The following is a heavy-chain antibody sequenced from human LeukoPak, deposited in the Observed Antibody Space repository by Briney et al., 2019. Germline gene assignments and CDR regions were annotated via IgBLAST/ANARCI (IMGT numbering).Heavy chain of an antibody. V-gene: IGHV4-59*08. CDR1: GGSFSGYY. D-gene: IGHD3-9*01. CDR3: ASQTALPYFDLLLGDGPGYFDY. CDR2: IYYSGST. Sequence: SETLSLTCAVYGGSFSGYYWSWIRQHPGKGLEWIGYIYYSGSTYYNPSLKSRVTISVDTSKNQFSLKLSSVTAADTAVYYCASQTALPYFDLLLGDGPGYFDYWGQGTLVTVSS. J-gene: IGHJ4*02.